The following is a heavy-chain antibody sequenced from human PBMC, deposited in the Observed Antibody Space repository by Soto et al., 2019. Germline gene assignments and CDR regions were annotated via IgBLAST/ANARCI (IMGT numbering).Heavy chain of an antibody. CDR1: GYTLTELS. Sequence: ASVKVSCKVSGYTLTELSMHWLRQAPGKGLEWMGGIDPEDGETNYAQKFQGRVTMTQDTSTDAAYMELSSLRSEDTAVYYCATRDGYVASDYWGQGTLSTVS. D-gene: IGHD5-18*01. J-gene: IGHJ4*02. V-gene: IGHV1-24*01. CDR2: IDPEDGET. CDR3: ATRDGYVASDY.